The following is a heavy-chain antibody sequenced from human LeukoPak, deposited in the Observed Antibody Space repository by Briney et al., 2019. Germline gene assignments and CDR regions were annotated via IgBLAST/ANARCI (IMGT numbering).Heavy chain of an antibody. Sequence: ASVKVSCKASGYTFTGYYMHWVRQAPGHGLEWMGWINPNSGGTNYAQKFQGRVTMTRDTSISTAYMELSRLRSDDTAVYYCARGAQYGSYFDYWGQGTLVTVSS. J-gene: IGHJ4*02. V-gene: IGHV1-2*02. CDR2: INPNSGGT. D-gene: IGHD1-26*01. CDR1: GYTFTGYY. CDR3: ARGAQYGSYFDY.